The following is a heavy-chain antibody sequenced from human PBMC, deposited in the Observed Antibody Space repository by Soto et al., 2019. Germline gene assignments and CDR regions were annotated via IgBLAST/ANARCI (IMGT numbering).Heavy chain of an antibody. CDR2: INPNSGGT. V-gene: IGHV1-2*04. CDR3: VRDRFRNVPERDYYYYGMDV. CDR1: GYTFTGYY. Sequence: GASVKVSCKASGYTFTGYYMHWVRQAPGQGLEWMGWINPNSGGTNYAQKFQGWVTMTRDTSISTAYMELSRLRSDDTAVYYCVRDRFRNVPERDYYYYGMDVWGQGTTVTVSS. J-gene: IGHJ6*02. D-gene: IGHD1-1*01.